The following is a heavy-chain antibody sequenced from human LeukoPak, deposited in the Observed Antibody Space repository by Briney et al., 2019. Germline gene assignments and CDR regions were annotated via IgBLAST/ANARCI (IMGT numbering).Heavy chain of an antibody. CDR2: IYYSSSH. Sequence: PSETLSLTCTVSGDSISGYYWSWFRQPPPKGLQWMGDIYYSSSHKYHLSLKSRVTMSVDTSRNQFSLKLSSVAAADTAVYYCARGGLENGYHSNDGFDIWGQGTMVTVSS. D-gene: IGHD3-22*01. V-gene: IGHV4-59*01. CDR3: ARGGLENGYHSNDGFDI. CDR1: GDSISGYY. J-gene: IGHJ3*02.